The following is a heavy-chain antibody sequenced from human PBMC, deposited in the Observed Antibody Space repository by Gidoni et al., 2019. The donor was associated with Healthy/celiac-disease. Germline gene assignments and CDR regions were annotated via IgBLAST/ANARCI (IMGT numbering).Heavy chain of an antibody. CDR2: ISSSSSYI. D-gene: IGHD2-2*02. CDR1: GFTFSSYS. Sequence: EVQLVESGGGLVKPGGSLRLSCAASGFTFSSYSMNWVRQAPGKGLEWVSSISSSSSYIYYADSVKGRFTISRDNAKNSLYLQMTSLRAEDTAVYYCARDRLGLVVVPAAIWFDPWGQGTLVTVSS. J-gene: IGHJ5*02. V-gene: IGHV3-21*01. CDR3: ARDRLGLVVVPAAIWFDP.